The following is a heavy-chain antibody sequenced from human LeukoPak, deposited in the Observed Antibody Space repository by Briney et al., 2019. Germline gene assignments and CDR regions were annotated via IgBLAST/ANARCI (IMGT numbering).Heavy chain of an antibody. CDR2: INAGNGNT. J-gene: IGHJ4*02. CDR3: ASGSRGYSYGDY. CDR1: GYTFTSYA. Sequence: ASVKVSCKASGYTFTSYAMHWVRQAPGQRLEWMGWINAGNGNTKYSQKFQGRVTITRDTSASTAYIELSSLRSEDTAVYYCASGSRGYSYGDYWGQGTLVTVSS. D-gene: IGHD5-18*01. V-gene: IGHV1-3*01.